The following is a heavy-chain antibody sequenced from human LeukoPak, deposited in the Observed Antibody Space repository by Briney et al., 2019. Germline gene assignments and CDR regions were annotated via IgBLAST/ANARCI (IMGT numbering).Heavy chain of an antibody. CDR2: IYYSGST. V-gene: IGHV4-59*01. D-gene: IGHD6-13*01. Sequence: SETLSLTCTDSGGSISSYYWSWIRQPPGKGLEWIGYIYYSGSTNYNPSLKSRVTISVDTSKNQFSLKLSSVTAADTAVYYCATFHSSSWYLDYWGQGTLVTVSS. J-gene: IGHJ4*02. CDR1: GGSISSYY. CDR3: ATFHSSSWYLDY.